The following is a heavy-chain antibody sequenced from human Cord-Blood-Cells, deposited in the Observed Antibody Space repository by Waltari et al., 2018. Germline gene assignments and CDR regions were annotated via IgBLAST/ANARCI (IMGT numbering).Heavy chain of an antibody. CDR3: ARAYSIVVVPAAMNWFDP. J-gene: IGHJ5*02. Sequence: QVQLQESGPGLVKPSATLSPTCAVSGYSISSGYYWGGIRQPPGKGREWIGSIYHSGSTYYNPSLKSRVTISVDTSKNQFSLKLSSVTAADTAVYYCARAYSIVVVPAAMNWFDPWGQGTLVTVSS. D-gene: IGHD2-2*01. CDR2: IYHSGST. V-gene: IGHV4-38-2*01. CDR1: GYSISSGYY.